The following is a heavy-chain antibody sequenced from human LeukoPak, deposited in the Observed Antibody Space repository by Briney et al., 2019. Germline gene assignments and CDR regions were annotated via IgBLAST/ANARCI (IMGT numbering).Heavy chain of an antibody. D-gene: IGHD6-13*01. CDR2: IYDSGSS. V-gene: IGHV4-59*01. Sequence: NTSETLSLTCTVSGGPIRTYQWSWIRQPPGKGLEWIGYIYDSGSSNFNPSLQSRVTISIDTSKRQFSLRLTSVTAADSAVYYCARSIDVSSSWYPFDSWGQGTLVTVSS. CDR3: ARSIDVSSSWYPFDS. J-gene: IGHJ5*01. CDR1: GGPIRTYQ.